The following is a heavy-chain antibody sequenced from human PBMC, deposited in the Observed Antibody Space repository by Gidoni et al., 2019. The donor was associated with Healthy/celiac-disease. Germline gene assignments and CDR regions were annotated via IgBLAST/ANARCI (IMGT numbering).Heavy chain of an antibody. J-gene: IGHJ4*02. CDR3: ARDAFWFGESYYFDY. CDR2: IWYDGSNK. Sequence: QVQLVESGGGVVQPGRSLRLSCAASGFTFSSYCMHWVRQAPGKGLVWVAVIWYDGSNKYYADSVKGRFTISRDNSKNTLYLQMNSLRAEDTAVYYCARDAFWFGESYYFDYWGQGTLVTVSS. D-gene: IGHD3-10*01. V-gene: IGHV3-33*01. CDR1: GFTFSSYC.